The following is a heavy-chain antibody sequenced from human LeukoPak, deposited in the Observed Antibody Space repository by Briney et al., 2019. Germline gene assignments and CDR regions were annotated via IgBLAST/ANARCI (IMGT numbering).Heavy chain of an antibody. CDR3: ARYYDILTGYIDY. CDR2: ISAYNGNT. V-gene: IGHV1-18*01. J-gene: IGHJ4*02. D-gene: IGHD3-9*01. Sequence: ASVTVSCKASGYTFTSYLISWVRQAPGQGRAWMGWISAYNGNTNYAQKLQGRVTMTTDTSTSTAYMELRSLRSDDTAVYYCARYYDILTGYIDYWGQGTLVTVSS. CDR1: GYTFTSYL.